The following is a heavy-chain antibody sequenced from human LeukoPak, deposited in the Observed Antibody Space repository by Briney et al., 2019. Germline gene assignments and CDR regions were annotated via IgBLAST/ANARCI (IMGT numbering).Heavy chain of an antibody. D-gene: IGHD2-15*01. CDR1: AFSFNNYG. J-gene: IGHJ3*02. CDR2: ISYDGSNK. CDR3: ASARSHCSGGSCGAFDI. Sequence: GGSLRLSCAASAFSFNNYGMHWVRQAPGKGLDWVAFISYDGSNKYYADSVRGRFAISRDNSKDTLYLQMNSLRPEDTAVYYCASARSHCSGGSCGAFDIWGQGTMVTVSS. V-gene: IGHV3-30*03.